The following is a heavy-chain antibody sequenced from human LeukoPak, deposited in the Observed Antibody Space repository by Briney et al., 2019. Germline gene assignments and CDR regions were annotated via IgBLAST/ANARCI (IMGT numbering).Heavy chain of an antibody. Sequence: PSETLSLTCGVNGGSFSGYSWTWIRQPPGKGLEWIGEITHSGSTNYNPSLRSRVTISVDTSKNQFSLKLTSVTAADTAVYYCATNLYGSGNYFAYWGQGTLVTVSS. CDR2: ITHSGST. J-gene: IGHJ4*02. CDR3: ATNLYGSGNYFAY. CDR1: GGSFSGYS. V-gene: IGHV4-34*01. D-gene: IGHD3-10*01.